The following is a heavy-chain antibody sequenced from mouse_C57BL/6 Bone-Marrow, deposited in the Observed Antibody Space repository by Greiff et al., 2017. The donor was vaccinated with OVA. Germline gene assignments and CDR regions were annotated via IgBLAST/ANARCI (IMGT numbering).Heavy chain of an antibody. D-gene: IGHD1-1*01. CDR2: IHPNSGST. V-gene: IGHV1-64*01. CDR1: GYTFTSYW. Sequence: VQLVESGAELVKPGASVKLSCKASGYTFTSYWMHWVKQRPGQGLEWIGMIHPNSGSTNYNEKFKSKATLTVDKSSSTAYMQLSSLTSEDSAVYYCASPIYYYGSSFLDYWGQGTSVTVSS. J-gene: IGHJ4*01. CDR3: ASPIYYYGSSFLDY.